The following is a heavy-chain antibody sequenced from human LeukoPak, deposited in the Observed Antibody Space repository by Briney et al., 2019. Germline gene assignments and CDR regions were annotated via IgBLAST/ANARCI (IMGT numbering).Heavy chain of an antibody. CDR1: GFSFSSFS. CDR3: AGDPSRIAVAGGRLDY. CDR2: LSHDGSDK. D-gene: IGHD6-19*01. J-gene: IGHJ4*02. Sequence: GGSLRLSCVASGFSFSSFSMHWVRQAPGKGLEWVAFLSHDGSDKYYADSVMGRFTISRDNSKNTVYLEVNRPTHEDTAVYYCAGDPSRIAVAGGRLDYWGQGTPVIVSS. V-gene: IGHV3-30*04.